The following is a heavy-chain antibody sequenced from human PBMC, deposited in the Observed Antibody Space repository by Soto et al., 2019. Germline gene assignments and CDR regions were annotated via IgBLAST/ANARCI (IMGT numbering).Heavy chain of an antibody. D-gene: IGHD6-13*01. V-gene: IGHV1-69*01. J-gene: IGHJ4*02. CDR3: ASGASRWYPYFFDS. Sequence: QAQVVQSGAEVRKPGSSVKLSCKASEGTFNSYAIAWVRQAPGQGLEWMGGIIPYYNTLNYAQKFQDRVTVTADDSTNTVYMELSSLRSDDTAVYFCASGASRWYPYFFDSWAQGILVTVSS. CDR1: EGTFNSYA. CDR2: IIPYYNTL.